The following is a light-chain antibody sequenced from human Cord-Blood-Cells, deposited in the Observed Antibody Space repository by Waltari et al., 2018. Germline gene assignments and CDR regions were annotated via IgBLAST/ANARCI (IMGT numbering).Light chain of an antibody. J-gene: IGLJ3*02. CDR3: CSYAGSSTWV. CDR1: RSDVGGYNL. Sequence: QSALTQTASVTGSPGKSITIPCTGTRSDVGGYNLVSWYQQHPGKAPKLMLYEGSKRPSGVSNRFSGSKSGNTASLTISGLQAEDEADYYCCSYAGSSTWVFGGGTKLTVL. CDR2: EGS. V-gene: IGLV2-23*01.